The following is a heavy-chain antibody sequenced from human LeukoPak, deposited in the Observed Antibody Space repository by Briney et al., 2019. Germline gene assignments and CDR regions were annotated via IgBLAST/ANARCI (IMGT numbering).Heavy chain of an antibody. Sequence: GRSLRLSRAASGFTFSSYAMHWVRQAPGKGLKWVAVISYDGSNKYYADSVKGRFTISRDNSKNTLYLQMNSLRAEDTAVYYCGRDIVVVPAADNWFDPWGQGTLVTVSS. J-gene: IGHJ5*02. D-gene: IGHD2-2*01. CDR3: GRDIVVVPAADNWFDP. V-gene: IGHV3-30-3*01. CDR2: ISYDGSNK. CDR1: GFTFSSYA.